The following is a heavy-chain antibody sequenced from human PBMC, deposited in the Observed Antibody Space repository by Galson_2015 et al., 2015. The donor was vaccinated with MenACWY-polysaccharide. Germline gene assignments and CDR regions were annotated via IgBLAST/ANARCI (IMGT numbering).Heavy chain of an antibody. J-gene: IGHJ4*02. CDR2: MNPNGGNT. CDR1: GYTFTSYD. CDR3: ARIISRKYTFADS. Sequence: SVKVSCKASGYTFTSYDINWVRQATGQGLEWMGWMNPNGGNTGVGQKFPGRVNAARSTGPSPAYMELSSLRSEDPAVYYCARIISRKYTFADSWGQGTLVTVSS. D-gene: IGHD2/OR15-2a*01. V-gene: IGHV1-8*01.